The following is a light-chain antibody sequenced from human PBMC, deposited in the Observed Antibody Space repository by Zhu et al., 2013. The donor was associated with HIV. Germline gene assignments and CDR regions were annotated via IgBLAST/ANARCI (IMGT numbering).Light chain of an antibody. CDR2: AAS. Sequence: IQLTQSPSSLSASVGDRVTITCRASQGISSYLAWYQQKPGKAPKVLIYAASTLQSGVPSRFSGSGSGTEFTLTISSLQPDDFATYYCQQYNAYSRTFGQGTKVEIK. J-gene: IGKJ1*01. CDR3: QQYNAYSRT. CDR1: QGISSY. V-gene: IGKV1-9*01.